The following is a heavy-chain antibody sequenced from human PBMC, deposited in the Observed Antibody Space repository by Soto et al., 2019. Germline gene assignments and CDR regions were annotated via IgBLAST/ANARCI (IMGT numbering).Heavy chain of an antibody. CDR2: ISSSSSYI. V-gene: IGHV3-21*01. Sequence: GGSLRLSCAASGFTFSSYSMNWVRQAPGKGLEWVSSISSSSSYIYYADSVKGRFTISRDNAKNSLYLQMNSLRAEDTAVYYCARDRNYYDSNGYYGYWGQGTLVTVSS. CDR3: ARDRNYYDSNGYYGY. J-gene: IGHJ4*02. D-gene: IGHD3-22*01. CDR1: GFTFSSYS.